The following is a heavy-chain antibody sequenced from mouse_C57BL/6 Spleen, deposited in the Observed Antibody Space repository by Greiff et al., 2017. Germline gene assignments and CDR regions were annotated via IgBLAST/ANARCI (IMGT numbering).Heavy chain of an antibody. V-gene: IGHV1-69*01. CDR2: IDPSDSYP. Sequence: QVQLQQPGAELVMPGASVKLSCKASGYTFTSYWMHWVKQRPGQGLEWIGEIDPSDSYPNYNQKFKGKSTLTVDKSSSTAYMQLSSLTSEDSAVYYCAITWTEDAMDYWGQGTSVTVSS. J-gene: IGHJ4*01. CDR1: GYTFTSYW. CDR3: AITWTEDAMDY. D-gene: IGHD4-1*01.